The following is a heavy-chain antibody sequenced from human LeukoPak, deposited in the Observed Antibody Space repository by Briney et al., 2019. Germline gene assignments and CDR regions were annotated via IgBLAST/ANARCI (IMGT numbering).Heavy chain of an antibody. J-gene: IGHJ5*02. D-gene: IGHD3-9*01. V-gene: IGHV3-43*01. CDR1: GLIFDDYT. Sequence: GGSLRLSCAASGLIFDDYTMHWVRQAPGKGLEWVSLISRNGAVTKYADSVKGRFTTSRDSAKNSLYLQMNSLRAEDTAVYYCARGGYILTANWFDPWGQGTLVTVSS. CDR3: ARGGYILTANWFDP. CDR2: ISRNGAVT.